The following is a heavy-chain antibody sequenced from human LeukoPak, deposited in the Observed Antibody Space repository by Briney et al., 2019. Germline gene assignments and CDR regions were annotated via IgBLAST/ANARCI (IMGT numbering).Heavy chain of an antibody. D-gene: IGHD2/OR15-2a*01. CDR3: ARVASFRFYFDY. V-gene: IGHV3-21*04. Sequence: GGSLRLSCAASGFTFSNAWMSWVRQAPGKGLEWVSSINSRSNYIFYADSVKGRFTVSRDNAKNSLYLQMNSLRAKDTAVYFCARVASFRFYFDYWGQGALVTVSS. CDR1: GFTFSNAW. J-gene: IGHJ4*02. CDR2: INSRSNYI.